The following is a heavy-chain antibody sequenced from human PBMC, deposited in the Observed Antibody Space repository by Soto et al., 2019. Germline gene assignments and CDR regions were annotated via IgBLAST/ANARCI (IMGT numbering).Heavy chain of an antibody. J-gene: IGHJ5*02. V-gene: IGHV4-30-4*01. CDR2: IYYSGST. D-gene: IGHD4-17*01. Sequence: SSETLSRTCTVSGGSISSGDYYWSWIGEPPGKCLEWIGYIYYSGSTYYNPSLKSRVTISVDTSKNQFSLKLSSVTAADTAVYYCARGYMTTVTTNNWFDPWGQGTLVTVSS. CDR3: ARGYMTTVTTNNWFDP. CDR1: GGSISSGDYY.